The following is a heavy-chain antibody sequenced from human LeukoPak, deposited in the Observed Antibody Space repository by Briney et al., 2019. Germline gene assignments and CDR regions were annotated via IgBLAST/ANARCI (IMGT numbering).Heavy chain of an antibody. D-gene: IGHD6-6*01. J-gene: IGHJ4*02. CDR3: AHSNSVIAARVFDY. CDR1: GFSLSTSGVG. V-gene: IGHV2-5*02. Sequence: ESGPTLVKPTQTLTLTCTFSGFSLSTSGVGVGWIRQPPGKALEWLALIYWDDDKRYSPSLKSRRTITKDTSKNQVVLTMTNMDPVDTATYYCAHSNSVIAARVFDYWGQGTLVTVSS. CDR2: IYWDDDK.